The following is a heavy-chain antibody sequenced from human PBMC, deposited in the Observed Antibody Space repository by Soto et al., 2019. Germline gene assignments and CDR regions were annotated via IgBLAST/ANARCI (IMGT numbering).Heavy chain of an antibody. CDR1: GFTFSNAW. J-gene: IGHJ4*02. CDR2: IKSKTDGGTT. D-gene: IGHD6-25*01. Sequence: GGSLRLSCAASGFTFSNAWMNWVRQAPGKGLEWVGRIKSKTDGGTTDYAAPVKGRFTISRDDSKNTLYLQMNSLKTEDTAIYYCARRPPEQRSFDYWGQGTQVTVSS. CDR3: ARRPPEQRSFDY. V-gene: IGHV3-15*07.